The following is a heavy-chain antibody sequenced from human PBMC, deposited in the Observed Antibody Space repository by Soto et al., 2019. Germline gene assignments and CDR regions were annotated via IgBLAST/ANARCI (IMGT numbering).Heavy chain of an antibody. Sequence: SETLSLTCSVSGGSVSVGGYYWTWIRQLPGRGREWNGNIGYSGSTSYNPSLKSRLTISVDTSKNQFSLILTSVTAAATAFYFCARERSLYNSGRARNFDYWGPGTLVTVSS. CDR1: GGSVSVGGYY. V-gene: IGHV4-31*03. D-gene: IGHD5-12*01. CDR3: ARERSLYNSGRARNFDY. CDR2: IGYSGST. J-gene: IGHJ4*02.